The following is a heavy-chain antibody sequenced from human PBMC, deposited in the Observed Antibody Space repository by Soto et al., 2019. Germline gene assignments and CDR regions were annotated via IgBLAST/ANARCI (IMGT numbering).Heavy chain of an antibody. D-gene: IGHD2-15*01. CDR3: AKDRALYCSGGSCYPGGLSFDD. J-gene: IGHJ4*02. V-gene: IGHV3-23*01. CDR2: ISGSGGST. CDR1: GFTFSSYA. Sequence: PGGSLRLSCAASGFTFSSYAMSWVRQAPGKGLEWVSAISGSGGSTYYADSVKGRFTISRDNSKNTLYLQMNSLRAEDTAVYYCAKDRALYCSGGSCYPGGLSFDDRGQGTRVTVSS.